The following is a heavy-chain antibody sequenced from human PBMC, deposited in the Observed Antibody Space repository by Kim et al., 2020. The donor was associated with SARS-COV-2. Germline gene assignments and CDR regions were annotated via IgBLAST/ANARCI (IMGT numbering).Heavy chain of an antibody. CDR1: GFTFSSYG. CDR3: ARDGLARAYGSYWYFDL. D-gene: IGHD3-10*01. J-gene: IGHJ2*01. CDR2: IWYDGSNK. Sequence: GGSLRLSCAASGFTFSSYGMHWVRQAPGKGLEWVAVIWYDGSNKYYADSVKGRFTISRDNSKNTLYLQMNSLRAEDTAVYYCARDGLARAYGSYWYFDLWGRGTLVTVSS. V-gene: IGHV3-33*01.